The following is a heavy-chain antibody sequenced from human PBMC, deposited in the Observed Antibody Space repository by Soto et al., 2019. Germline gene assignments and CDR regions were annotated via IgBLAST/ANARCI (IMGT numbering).Heavy chain of an antibody. D-gene: IGHD6-19*01. CDR3: ARGKDSSGWYLDY. Sequence: VSVKVTCKACGDSFTSYGMSWVRHAPGQGLEWMGWISAYNGNTNYAQKLQGRVTMTTDTSTSTAYMELRSLRSDDTAVYYWARGKDSSGWYLDYWGQGTLVTVSS. CDR2: ISAYNGNT. CDR1: GDSFTSYG. V-gene: IGHV1-18*01. J-gene: IGHJ4*02.